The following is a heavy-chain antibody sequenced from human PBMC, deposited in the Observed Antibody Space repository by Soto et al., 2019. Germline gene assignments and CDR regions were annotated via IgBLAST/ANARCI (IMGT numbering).Heavy chain of an antibody. CDR3: VSQRTTVPTQAYFDY. Sequence: SETLSLTGTVSGGSVTNSSYYLGWIRQSPGKGLEWIGSVYYRGRSYSKSSVKSRVTISVDTSKNRFSLSLNSVTASDTAVYFCVSQRTTVPTQAYFDYWGPGALVTVSS. J-gene: IGHJ4*02. D-gene: IGHD4-17*01. V-gene: IGHV4-39*01. CDR1: GGSVTNSSYY. CDR2: VYYRGRS.